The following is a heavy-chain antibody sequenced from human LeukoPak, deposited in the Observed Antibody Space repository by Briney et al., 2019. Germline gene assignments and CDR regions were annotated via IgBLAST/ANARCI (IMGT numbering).Heavy chain of an antibody. J-gene: IGHJ4*02. CDR2: IYSGGST. D-gene: IGHD3-9*01. CDR1: GFTVSSNY. V-gene: IGHV3-66*02. CDR3: ARDPSTLYYDILTGYSPLYFDY. Sequence: GGSLRLSCAASGFTVSSNYMSWVRQAPGKGLEWVSVIYSGGSTYYADSVKGRFTISRDNSKNTLYLQMNSLRAEDTAVYCCARDPSTLYYDILTGYSPLYFDYWGQGTLVTVSS.